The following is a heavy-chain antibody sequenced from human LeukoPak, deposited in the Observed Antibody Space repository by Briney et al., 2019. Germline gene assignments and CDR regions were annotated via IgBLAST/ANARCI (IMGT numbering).Heavy chain of an antibody. Sequence: GASVKVPCKASGGTFSSYAISWVRQAPGQGLEWMGGIIPIFGTANYAQKFQGRVTITTDESTSTAYMELSSLRSEDTAVYYCARGFTSGSKGFDYWGQGTLVTVSS. D-gene: IGHD3-22*01. CDR3: ARGFTSGSKGFDY. CDR2: IIPIFGTA. J-gene: IGHJ4*02. CDR1: GGTFSSYA. V-gene: IGHV1-69*05.